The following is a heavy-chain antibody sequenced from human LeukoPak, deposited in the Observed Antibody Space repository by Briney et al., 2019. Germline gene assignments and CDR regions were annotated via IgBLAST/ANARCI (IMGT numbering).Heavy chain of an antibody. CDR1: GYTFTSYG. V-gene: IGHV1-18*01. CDR3: ARQREGQWLSNGAFDI. Sequence: ASVKVSCKASGYTFTSYGISWVRQAPGQGLQWMGWISPYNGNTNYAQKVQGRVTMTTDTSTTTAYMELRSLKSDDTAVYYCARQREGQWLSNGAFDIWGQGTMVTVSS. D-gene: IGHD6-19*01. CDR2: ISPYNGNT. J-gene: IGHJ3*02.